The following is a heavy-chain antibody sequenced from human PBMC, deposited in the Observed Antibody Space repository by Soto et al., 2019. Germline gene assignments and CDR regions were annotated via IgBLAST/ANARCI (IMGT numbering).Heavy chain of an antibody. CDR3: AIARVADSALDH. J-gene: IGHJ4*02. Sequence: GGSLTLSCVGSGFIFSNSALHWVRQAPGKGLEWVAFISFDLSDIHYEDSVKGRFTISRDNPRNTLFLHVNSPRADDTAVYYCAIARVADSALDHWGQGTLVTVSS. D-gene: IGHD3-3*01. CDR2: ISFDLSDI. V-gene: IGHV3-30*02. CDR1: GFIFSNSA.